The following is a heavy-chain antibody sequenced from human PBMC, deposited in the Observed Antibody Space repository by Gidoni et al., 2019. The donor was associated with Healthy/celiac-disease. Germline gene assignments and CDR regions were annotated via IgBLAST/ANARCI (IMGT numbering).Heavy chain of an antibody. J-gene: IGHJ4*02. CDR3: ARADHLKGN. V-gene: IGHV3-30-3*01. CDR2: ISYDGSNK. CDR1: GFTFSSYA. Sequence: QVQLVESGGGVVQPGRSLRLSCAASGFTFSSYAMHWVRQAPGKGLEWVAVISYDGSNKYYADSVKGRFTISRDNSKNTLYLQMNSLRAEDTAVYYCARADHLKGNWGQGTLVTVSS.